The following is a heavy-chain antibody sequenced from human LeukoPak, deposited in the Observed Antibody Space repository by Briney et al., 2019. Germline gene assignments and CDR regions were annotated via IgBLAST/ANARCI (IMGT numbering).Heavy chain of an antibody. Sequence: GGSLRLSWSASGFTISSYAMEWGRQARGKGVEYVSAISSNGGSTYYADSEKGRFTISRHNSKNTLYLQMSSLRAEDTAVYYCVKRYDWGQGTLVTVSS. J-gene: IGHJ4*02. D-gene: IGHD2-15*01. V-gene: IGHV3-64D*09. CDR3: VKRYD. CDR2: ISSNGGST. CDR1: GFTISSYA.